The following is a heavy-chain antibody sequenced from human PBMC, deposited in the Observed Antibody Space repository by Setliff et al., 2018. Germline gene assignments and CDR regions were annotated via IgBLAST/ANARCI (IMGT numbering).Heavy chain of an antibody. J-gene: IGHJ4*02. CDR1: GGSFSGYY. Sequence: SETLSLTCAVYGGSFSGYYWSWIRQPPGQGLEWIGEINHSGSTNYNPSLKSRVTISVDTSKNQFSLKLSSVTAADTAVYYCARTPDGFLGDGYNLNTLGYFDSWGQGTLVTVSS. V-gene: IGHV4-34*01. CDR3: ARTPDGFLGDGYNLNTLGYFDS. D-gene: IGHD3-3*01. CDR2: INHSGST.